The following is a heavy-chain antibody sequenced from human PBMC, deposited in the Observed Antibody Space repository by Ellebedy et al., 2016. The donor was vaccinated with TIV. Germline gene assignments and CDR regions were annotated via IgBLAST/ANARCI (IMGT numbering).Heavy chain of an antibody. CDR1: GGSISGSSYY. Sequence: MPSETLSLTCTVSGGSISGSSYYWGWIRQHPGKGLEWIGYIYYTGSTYYNPSLKSRLIISVDTSKNPFSLKLTSVTAADTAVDYCARGRWLQPYFDYWGQGTPVTVSS. J-gene: IGHJ4*02. V-gene: IGHV4-31*03. CDR2: IYYTGST. CDR3: ARGRWLQPYFDY. D-gene: IGHD5-24*01.